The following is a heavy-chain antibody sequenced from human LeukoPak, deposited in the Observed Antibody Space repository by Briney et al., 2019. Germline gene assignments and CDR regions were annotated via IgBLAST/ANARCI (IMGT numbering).Heavy chain of an antibody. CDR1: AGSISIDY. V-gene: IGHV4-59*01. Sequence: PSETLSLTCTVSAGSISIDYWSGIRQPPGKGLEWIGYIYYSGSTNYNPSLKSRVTISGDTSKNQFSLKLSSVTAADTAVYYCARGDGYNEGYFDYWGQRTLVTVSS. J-gene: IGHJ4*02. CDR2: IYYSGST. CDR3: ARGDGYNEGYFDY. D-gene: IGHD5-24*01.